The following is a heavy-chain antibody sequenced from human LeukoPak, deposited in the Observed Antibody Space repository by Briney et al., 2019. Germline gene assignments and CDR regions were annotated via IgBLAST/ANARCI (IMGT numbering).Heavy chain of an antibody. Sequence: PGGSLRLSCAASGFTFSSYAMSWVRQAPGKGLEWVSAISGSGGSTYYADPVKGRFTISRDNSKNTLYLQMNSLRAEDTAVYYCARDMGGPFDYWGQGTLVTVSS. D-gene: IGHD2-15*01. V-gene: IGHV3-23*01. CDR3: ARDMGGPFDY. CDR2: ISGSGGST. CDR1: GFTFSSYA. J-gene: IGHJ4*02.